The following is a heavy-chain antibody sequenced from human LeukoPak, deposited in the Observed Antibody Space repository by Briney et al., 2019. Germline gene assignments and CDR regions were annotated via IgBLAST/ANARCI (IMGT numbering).Heavy chain of an antibody. CDR3: ARAPPGYYDSSDWLGH. V-gene: IGHV1-8*03. Sequence: PGASVKVSCKASGYTFTSYDINWVRQATGQGLEWMGWMNPNSGNTGYAQKFQGRVTITRNTSISTAYMELSSLRSEDTAVYYCARAPPGYYDSSDWLGHWGQGTLVTVSS. D-gene: IGHD3-22*01. CDR1: GYTFTSYD. CDR2: MNPNSGNT. J-gene: IGHJ4*02.